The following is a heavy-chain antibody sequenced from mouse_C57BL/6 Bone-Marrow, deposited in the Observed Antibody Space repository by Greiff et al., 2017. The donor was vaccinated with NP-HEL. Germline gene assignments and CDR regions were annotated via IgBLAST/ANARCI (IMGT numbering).Heavy chain of an antibody. J-gene: IGHJ3*01. CDR3: ARGYDGRSWFAY. CDR2: IYPSDSET. CDR1: GYTFTSYW. V-gene: IGHV1-61*01. Sequence: VQLQQPGAELVRPGSSVKLPCKASGYTFTSYWMDWVKQRPGQGLEWIGNIYPSDSETHYNQKFKDKATLTVDKSSSTAYMQLSSLTSEDSAVYYCARGYDGRSWFAYWGQGTLVTVSA. D-gene: IGHD2-2*01.